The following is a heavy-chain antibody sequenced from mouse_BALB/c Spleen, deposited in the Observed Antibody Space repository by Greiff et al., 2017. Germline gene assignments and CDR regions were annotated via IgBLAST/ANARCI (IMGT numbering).Heavy chain of an antibody. D-gene: IGHD2-14*01. J-gene: IGHJ2*01. CDR3: ARDYRYVFDY. CDR2: ISSGSSTI. CDR1: GFTFSSIG. Sequence: DVMLVESGGGLVQPGGSRKLSCAASGFTFSSIGMHWVRQAPEKGLEWVAYISSGSSTIYYADTVTGRFTIYRDNPKKTLFLQMTSLRSEDTAMYYCARDYRYVFDYWGQGTTLTVSS. V-gene: IGHV5-17*02.